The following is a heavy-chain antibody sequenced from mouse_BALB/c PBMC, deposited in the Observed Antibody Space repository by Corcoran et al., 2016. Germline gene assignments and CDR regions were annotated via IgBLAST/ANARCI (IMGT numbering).Heavy chain of an antibody. D-gene: IGHD2-4*01. V-gene: IGHV9-1*02. CDR1: GYTFTNYG. J-gene: IGHJ4*01. Sequence: QIQLVQSGPELKKPGETVKISCKASGYTFTNYGMNWVKQAPGKGLKWMGWINTYTGEPTYADDFKGRFAFSLETSASTAYLQINNLKNEDMATYFCARHYYDYEDYAMDYWGQGTSVTVSS. CDR3: ARHYYDYEDYAMDY. CDR2: INTYTGEP.